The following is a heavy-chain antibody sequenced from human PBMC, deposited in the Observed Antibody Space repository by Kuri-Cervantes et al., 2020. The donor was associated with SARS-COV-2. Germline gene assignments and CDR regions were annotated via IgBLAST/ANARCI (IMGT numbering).Heavy chain of an antibody. CDR2: ISRSSYI. Sequence: GGSLMIYRVASGFTFKCYWMHWVRQAPWKGLGWVSSISRSSYIYYAGSVKGRFTISRDNAKNSLYLQMNILRAEATAVYYCATVSDYYDSSGYFLDFDYWGQGTLVTVSS. CDR3: ATVSDYYDSSGYFLDFDY. V-gene: IGHV3-69-1*01. J-gene: IGHJ4*01. D-gene: IGHD3-22*01. CDR1: GFTFKCYW.